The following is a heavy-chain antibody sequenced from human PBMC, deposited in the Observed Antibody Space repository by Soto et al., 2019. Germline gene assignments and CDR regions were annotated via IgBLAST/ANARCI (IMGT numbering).Heavy chain of an antibody. CDR1: GFTFSNAW. J-gene: IGHJ4*02. V-gene: IGHV3-15*07. Sequence: EVPLVESGGGLVKPGGSLRLSCAASGFTFSNAWMNWVRQAPGKGLEWVGRIKSKTDGGTTDYAAPVKGRFTISRDDSKNTLYLQMNSLKTEDTAVYYCTTGSLVLRYFDWLLSNGDYWGQGTLVTVSS. CDR3: TTGSLVLRYFDWLLSNGDY. CDR2: IKSKTDGGTT. D-gene: IGHD3-9*01.